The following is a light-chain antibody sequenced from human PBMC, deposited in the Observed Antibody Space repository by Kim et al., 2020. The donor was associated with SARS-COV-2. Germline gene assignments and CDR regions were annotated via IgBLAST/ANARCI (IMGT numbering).Light chain of an antibody. V-gene: IGKV1-5*03. Sequence: DIQMTQSPSTLSASVGDRVTITCRASHSISSWLAWYQQKPGKAPKLLIYKASSLESGVPSRFSGSGSGTEFTLTISSLQPDDFATYFCQQYNSYLPTFGGGTKVDIK. CDR2: KAS. CDR1: HSISSW. J-gene: IGKJ4*01. CDR3: QQYNSYLPT.